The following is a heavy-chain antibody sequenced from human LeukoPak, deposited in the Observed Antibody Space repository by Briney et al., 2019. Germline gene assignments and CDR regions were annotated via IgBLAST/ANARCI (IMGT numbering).Heavy chain of an antibody. V-gene: IGHV1-69*13. CDR2: IIPIFGTA. Sequence: SVKVSCKASGGTFSSYAISWVRQAPGRGLEWMGGIIPIFGTANYAQKFQGRVTITADESTSTAYMELSSLRSEDTAVYYCARLTWAELLWFGEPSYYYGMDVWGQGTTVTVSS. D-gene: IGHD3-10*01. J-gene: IGHJ6*02. CDR3: ARLTWAELLWFGEPSYYYGMDV. CDR1: GGTFSSYA.